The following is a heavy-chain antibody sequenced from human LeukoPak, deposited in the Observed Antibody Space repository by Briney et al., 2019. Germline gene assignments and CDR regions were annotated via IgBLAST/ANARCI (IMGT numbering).Heavy chain of an antibody. D-gene: IGHD2-15*01. CDR1: GGSFSGYY. V-gene: IGHV4-34*01. CDR3: ARGRRIVSDNWFDP. J-gene: IGHJ5*02. Sequence: SETLSLACAVYGGSFSGYYWSWIRQPPGKGLEWIGEINHSGSTNYNPSLKSRVTISVDTSKNQFSLKLSSVTAADTAVYYCARGRRIVSDNWFDPWGQGTLVTVSS. CDR2: INHSGST.